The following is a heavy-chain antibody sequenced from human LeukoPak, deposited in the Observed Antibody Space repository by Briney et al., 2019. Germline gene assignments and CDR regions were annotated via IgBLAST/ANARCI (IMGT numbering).Heavy chain of an antibody. Sequence: GGSLRLSCAASGFTFSSYSMNWVRQAPGKGLEWVAVISYDGSNKYYADSVKGRFTISRDNSKNTLYLQMNSLRAEDTAVYYCARIAAAGTSTGVWGQGTTVTVSS. CDR1: GFTFSSYS. CDR2: ISYDGSNK. J-gene: IGHJ6*02. CDR3: ARIAAAGTSTGV. V-gene: IGHV3-30*03. D-gene: IGHD6-13*01.